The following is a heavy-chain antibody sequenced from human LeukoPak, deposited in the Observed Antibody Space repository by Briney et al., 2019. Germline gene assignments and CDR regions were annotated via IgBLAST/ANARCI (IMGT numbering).Heavy chain of an antibody. CDR2: IYYSGST. CDR1: GGSISSGDYY. D-gene: IGHD2-21*01. CDR3: ARWAYEKDMDV. Sequence: SETLSLTCTVSGGSISSGDYYWSWIRQPPRKGLEWIGYIYYSGSTYYNPSLKSRVTISVDTSKNQFSLKLSSVTAADTAVYYCARWAYEKDMDVWGKGTTVTVSS. J-gene: IGHJ6*03. V-gene: IGHV4-30-4*08.